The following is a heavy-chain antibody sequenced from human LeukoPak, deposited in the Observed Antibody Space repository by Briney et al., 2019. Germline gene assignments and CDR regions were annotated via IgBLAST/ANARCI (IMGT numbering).Heavy chain of an antibody. CDR2: ITSSSSYI. Sequence: PGGSLRLSCAASGFTFSSYTMNWVRQAPGKGLEWVSSITSSSSYIYYADSLRGRFTISRDNGKNSLYLQMNTLRVEDTAVYYCARVDTPTIGYYYGMDVWGHGTTVTVSS. CDR1: GFTFSSYT. D-gene: IGHD5-18*01. V-gene: IGHV3-21*01. J-gene: IGHJ6*02. CDR3: ARVDTPTIGYYYGMDV.